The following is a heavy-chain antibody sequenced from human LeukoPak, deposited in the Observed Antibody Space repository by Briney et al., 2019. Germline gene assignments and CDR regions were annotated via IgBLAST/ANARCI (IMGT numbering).Heavy chain of an antibody. CDR2: IIPIFDRP. CDR3: ARDAQWELRAFDV. J-gene: IGHJ3*01. D-gene: IGHD1-26*01. Sequence: GASVKVSCKASGYTFTSYAMNWVRQAPGQGLEWMGGIIPIFDRPNYAQKFEGRVTITADKSTNTTYMEISSLTSDDTAVYYCARDAQWELRAFDVWGRGTMVIVSS. CDR1: GYTFTSYA. V-gene: IGHV1-69*06.